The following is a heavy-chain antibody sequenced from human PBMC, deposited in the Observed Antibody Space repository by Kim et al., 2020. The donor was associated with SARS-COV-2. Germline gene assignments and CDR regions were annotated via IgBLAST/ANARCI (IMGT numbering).Heavy chain of an antibody. Sequence: SETLSLTCTVSGGSISSSSYYWGWIRQPPGKGLEWIGSIYYSGSTYYNPSLKSRVTISVDTSKNQFSLKLSSVTAADTAVYYCATYYGSGGAFDYWGQGTLVTVSS. J-gene: IGHJ4*02. CDR3: ATYYGSGGAFDY. CDR1: GGSISSSSYY. V-gene: IGHV4-39*01. D-gene: IGHD3-10*01. CDR2: IYYSGST.